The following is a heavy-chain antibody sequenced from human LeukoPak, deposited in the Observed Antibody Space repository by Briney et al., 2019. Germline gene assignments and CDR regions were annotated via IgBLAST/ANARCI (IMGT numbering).Heavy chain of an antibody. Sequence: GGCLRLYCAASGFTVSSNYMSWVRQAPGKGLKWVSIIYSDGTTYYADSVKGRFTISRDNSRNTLFLQMNSLRAEDTAVYFCARGFSDCTSARCFLGTYGMDVWGQGTTVTVSS. CDR3: ARGFSDCTSARCFLGTYGMDV. D-gene: IGHD2-2*01. V-gene: IGHV3-66*01. CDR1: GFTVSSNY. J-gene: IGHJ6*02. CDR2: IYSDGTT.